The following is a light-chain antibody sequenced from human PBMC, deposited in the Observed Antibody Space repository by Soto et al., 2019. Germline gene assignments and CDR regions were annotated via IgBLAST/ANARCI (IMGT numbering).Light chain of an antibody. CDR1: QSVSSSY. CDR3: QQYGRSPWT. CDR2: GAS. J-gene: IGKJ1*01. V-gene: IGKV3-20*01. Sequence: EIVLTQSPGTLSLSPVDIATLYFSSSQSVSSSYLAWYQQKPGQAPGLLIYGASSRATGIPDRFSGSGSGTDFTLTISRLEPEDFAVYYCQQYGRSPWTFGQGTKGDIK.